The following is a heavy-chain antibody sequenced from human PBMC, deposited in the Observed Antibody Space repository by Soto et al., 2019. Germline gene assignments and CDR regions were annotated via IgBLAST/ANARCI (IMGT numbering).Heavy chain of an antibody. CDR3: AREYPDYDFWSGYRNWFDP. Sequence: LSLTFAVSGYSISSGYYWGWIRQPPGKGLEWIGSIYHSGSTYYNPSLKSRVTISVDASKNQFSLKLSSVTAADTAVYYCAREYPDYDFWSGYRNWFDPWGQGTLVTVSS. J-gene: IGHJ5*02. CDR1: GYSISSGYY. V-gene: IGHV4-38-2*02. D-gene: IGHD3-3*01. CDR2: IYHSGST.